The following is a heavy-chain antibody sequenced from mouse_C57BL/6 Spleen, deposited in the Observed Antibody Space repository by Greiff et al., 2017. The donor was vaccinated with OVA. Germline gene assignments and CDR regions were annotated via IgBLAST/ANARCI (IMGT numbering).Heavy chain of an antibody. J-gene: IGHJ2*01. CDR2: IYPSDSET. CDR3: ARRGDGTFDY. V-gene: IGHV1-61*01. CDR1: GYTFTSYW. Sequence: VQLQQPGAELVRPGSSVKLSCKASGYTFTSYWMDWVKQRPGQGLEWIGNIYPSDSETHYNQKFKDKATLTVDKSSSTAYMQLSSLTSEDSAVYYCARRGDGTFDYWGQGTTLTVSS. D-gene: IGHD2-3*01.